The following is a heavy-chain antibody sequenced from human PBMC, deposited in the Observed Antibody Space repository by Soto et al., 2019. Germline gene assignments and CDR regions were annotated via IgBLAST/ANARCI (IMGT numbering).Heavy chain of an antibody. CDR1: GFTFSDYA. V-gene: IGHV3-23*01. CDR3: AKDHGMDV. Sequence: GGSLRLSCVASGFTFSDYAMAWVRQSPAKGLEWVSSISGSGGSTYYADSVKGRFTISRDNSRNTVFLQMNSLRAEDTAVYYCAKDHGMDVWGQGATVTVSS. J-gene: IGHJ6*02. CDR2: ISGSGGST.